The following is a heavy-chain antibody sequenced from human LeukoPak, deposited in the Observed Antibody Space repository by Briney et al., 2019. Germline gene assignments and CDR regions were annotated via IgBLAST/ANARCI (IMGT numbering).Heavy chain of an antibody. D-gene: IGHD3-22*01. V-gene: IGHV3-7*01. CDR2: IREDGGEK. CDR1: GFTFSTYW. Sequence: GGSLRLSCAASGFTFSTYWMSWVRQAPGKGLEWVANIREDGGEKYSVDSVKGRFTISRDNAINTLYLEMNSLRAEDTAVYYCARAVDSSGYWGYYYYYMDVWGKGTTVTISS. J-gene: IGHJ6*03. CDR3: ARAVDSSGYWGYYYYYMDV.